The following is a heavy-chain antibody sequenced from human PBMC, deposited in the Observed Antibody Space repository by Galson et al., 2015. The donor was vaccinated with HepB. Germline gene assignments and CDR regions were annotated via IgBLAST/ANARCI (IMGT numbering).Heavy chain of an antibody. CDR2: INRDGSSA. J-gene: IGHJ4*02. CDR3: ARWARRDNPDIDY. Sequence: SLRLSCAASGFIFSSYWMNWVRQAPGKGLVWVSRINRDGSSASYADSVKGRFTISRDNAKNTLYLQINSLRAEDTAVYYCARWARRDNPDIDYWGQGTLVTVSS. V-gene: IGHV3-74*01. D-gene: IGHD1-14*01. CDR1: GFIFSSYW.